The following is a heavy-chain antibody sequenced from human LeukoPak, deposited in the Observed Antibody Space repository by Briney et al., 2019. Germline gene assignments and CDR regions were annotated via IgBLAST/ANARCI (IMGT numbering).Heavy chain of an antibody. D-gene: IGHD6-6*01. CDR3: ASLEDSSSSWYYYMDV. CDR1: GYTFTSYA. J-gene: IGHJ6*03. Sequence: ASVKVSCKASGYTFTSYAISWVRQAPGQGLEWMGGIIPIFGTANYAQKFQGRVTITTDESTSTAYMELSSLRSEDTAVYYCASLEDSSSSWYYYMDVWGKGTTVTVSS. V-gene: IGHV1-69*05. CDR2: IIPIFGTA.